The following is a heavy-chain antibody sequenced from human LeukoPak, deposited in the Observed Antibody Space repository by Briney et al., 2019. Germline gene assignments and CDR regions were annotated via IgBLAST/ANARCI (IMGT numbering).Heavy chain of an antibody. J-gene: IGHJ6*03. CDR1: GFTFSSYG. Sequence: PGGSLRLSCAASGFTFSSYGMHWVRQAPGKGLEWVANIKQDGSEKYYVDSVKGRFTISRDNAKNSLYLQMNSLRAEDTAVYYCARMKGPLRYFPGGYYYMDVWGKGTTVTVSS. D-gene: IGHD3-9*01. CDR3: ARMKGPLRYFPGGYYYMDV. CDR2: IKQDGSEK. V-gene: IGHV3-7*01.